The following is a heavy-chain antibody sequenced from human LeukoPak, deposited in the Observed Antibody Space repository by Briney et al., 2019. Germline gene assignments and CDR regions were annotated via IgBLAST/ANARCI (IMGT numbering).Heavy chain of an antibody. D-gene: IGHD3-3*01. Sequence: GGSLRLSCAASGFTVSSNYMSWVRQAPGKGLEWVSVIYSGGSTYYADFVKGRFTISRDNSKDTLYLQMNSLRAEDTAVYYCARASALLRFLEWPPEPAGGMDVWGQGTTVTVSS. CDR3: ARASALLRFLEWPPEPAGGMDV. CDR2: IYSGGST. CDR1: GFTVSSNY. V-gene: IGHV3-53*05. J-gene: IGHJ6*02.